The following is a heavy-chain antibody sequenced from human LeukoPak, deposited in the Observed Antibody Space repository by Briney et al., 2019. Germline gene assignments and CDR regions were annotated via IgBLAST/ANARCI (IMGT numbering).Heavy chain of an antibody. J-gene: IGHJ5*02. Sequence: GGSLRLSCVASGFSFSSYGMNWVRHVPGKGLVWVSRINSDGSSTIYTDSVKGRFTISRDNANNTLYLEMNSLRADDTAVYYCARWEYCSSASCFGNWFDPWGQGTLVTVSS. CDR1: GFSFSSYG. CDR2: INSDGSST. D-gene: IGHD2-2*01. CDR3: ARWEYCSSASCFGNWFDP. V-gene: IGHV3-74*01.